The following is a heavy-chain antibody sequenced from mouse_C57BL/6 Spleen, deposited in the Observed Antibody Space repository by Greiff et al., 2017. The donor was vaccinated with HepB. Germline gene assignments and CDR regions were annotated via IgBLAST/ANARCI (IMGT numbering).Heavy chain of an antibody. CDR2: ISNGGGST. J-gene: IGHJ4*01. D-gene: IGHD2-4*01. Sequence: DVQLVESGGGLVQPGGSLKLSCAASGFTFSDYYMYWVRQTPEKRLEWVAYISNGGGSTYYPDTVKGRFTISRDNAKNTLYLQMSRLKSEDTAMYYCARQNVYDYAYYYAMDYWGQGTSVTVSS. V-gene: IGHV5-12*01. CDR1: GFTFSDYY. CDR3: ARQNVYDYAYYYAMDY.